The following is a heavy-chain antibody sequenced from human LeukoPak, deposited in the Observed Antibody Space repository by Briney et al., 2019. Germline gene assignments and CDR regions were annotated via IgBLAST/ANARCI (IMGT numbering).Heavy chain of an antibody. J-gene: IGHJ3*02. CDR2: ISGSGGST. CDR1: GFTFSSYA. D-gene: IGHD6-19*01. Sequence: PGRSLRLSCAASGFTFSSYAMHWVRQAPGKGLEWVSAISGSGGSTYYADSVKGRFTISRDNSKNTLYLQMNSLRAEDTAVYYCARDEESSGWLAFDIWGQGTMVTVSS. V-gene: IGHV3-23*01. CDR3: ARDEESSGWLAFDI.